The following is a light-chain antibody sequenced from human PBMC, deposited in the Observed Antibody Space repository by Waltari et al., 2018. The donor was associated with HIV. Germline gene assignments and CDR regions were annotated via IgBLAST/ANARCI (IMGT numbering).Light chain of an antibody. CDR2: SNI. J-gene: IGLJ3*02. Sequence: QSVLTQPPSVSGAPGQTVTISCDGSSSNIGAGYDVHWYKQVPGTSPKLVIYSNIHRPSGVPDRFSASKSGTSASLAITWLQAEDEAHYYCQSHVRSRSGPWVFGGGTKLTVL. CDR1: SSNIGAGYD. V-gene: IGLV1-40*01. CDR3: QSHVRSRSGPWV.